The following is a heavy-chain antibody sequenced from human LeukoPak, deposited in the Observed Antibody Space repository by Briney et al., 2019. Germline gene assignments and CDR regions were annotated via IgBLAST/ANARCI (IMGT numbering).Heavy chain of an antibody. Sequence: GGSLRLSCAASGFTFSDYYMSWIRQAPGKGLVWVSYISSSGSTIYYADSMKGRFTISRDNAKNSLYLQMNSLRAEDTAVYYCARGSIAADTNDAFDIWGQGTMVTVSS. D-gene: IGHD6-13*01. CDR3: ARGSIAADTNDAFDI. V-gene: IGHV3-11*01. CDR1: GFTFSDYY. CDR2: ISSSGSTI. J-gene: IGHJ3*02.